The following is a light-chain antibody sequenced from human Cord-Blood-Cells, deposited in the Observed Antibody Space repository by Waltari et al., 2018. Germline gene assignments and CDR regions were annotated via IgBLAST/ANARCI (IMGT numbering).Light chain of an antibody. J-gene: IGLJ3*02. CDR2: KDS. CDR1: ALPKQY. Sequence: SYELTQPPSVSVSPGQTARITCPGDALPKQYAYWYQQRPGQAPVLGIYKDSGRPSGNPERFSGSSSGTTVTLTISGVQAEDEADYCCQSADSSGTYWVFGGGTKLTVL. V-gene: IGLV3-25*03. CDR3: QSADSSGTYWV.